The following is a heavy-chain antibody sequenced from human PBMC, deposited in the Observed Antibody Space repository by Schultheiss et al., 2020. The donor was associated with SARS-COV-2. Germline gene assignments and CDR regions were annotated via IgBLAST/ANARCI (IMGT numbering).Heavy chain of an antibody. CDR3: ARDHGSDGYNFDY. Sequence: GGSLRLSCAASGFTFSDYYMSWIRQAPGKGLEWVSYISSSSSYTNYADSVKGRFTISRDNVKNSLYLQMNSLRAEDTAVYYCARDHGSDGYNFDYWGQGTLVTVAS. J-gene: IGHJ4*02. V-gene: IGHV3-11*06. CDR1: GFTFSDYY. D-gene: IGHD5-24*01. CDR2: ISSSSSYT.